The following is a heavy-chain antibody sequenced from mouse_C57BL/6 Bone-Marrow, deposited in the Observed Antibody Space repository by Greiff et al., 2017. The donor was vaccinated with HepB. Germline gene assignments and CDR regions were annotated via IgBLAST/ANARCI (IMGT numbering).Heavy chain of an antibody. J-gene: IGHJ2*01. CDR3: ARRRRGAFDY. CDR2: ICSGGRT. CDR1: GFSLTSYG. V-gene: IGHV2-2*01. D-gene: IGHD3-1*01. Sequence: VQRQEAGAGLVQPSQSLSITCTVSGFSLTSYGVHWVRQSPGKGLEFLVVICSGGRTDYNAAFISRLSISKDNSKSQVFFKMNSLQADDTAIYYCARRRRGAFDYWGQGTTLTVSS.